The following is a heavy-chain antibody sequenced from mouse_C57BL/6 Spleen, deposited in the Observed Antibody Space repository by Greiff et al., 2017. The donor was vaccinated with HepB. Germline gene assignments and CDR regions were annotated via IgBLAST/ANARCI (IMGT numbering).Heavy chain of an antibody. CDR2: IDPSDSYT. Sequence: QVQLQQSGAELVKPGASVKLSCKASGYTFTSYWMQWVKQRPGQGLEWIGEIDPSDSYTNYNQKFKGKATLTVDTSSSTAYMQLSSLTSEDSAVYYCARSWDLAWFAYWGQGTLVTVSA. V-gene: IGHV1-50*01. CDR3: ARSWDLAWFAY. CDR1: GYTFTSYW. D-gene: IGHD4-1*01. J-gene: IGHJ3*01.